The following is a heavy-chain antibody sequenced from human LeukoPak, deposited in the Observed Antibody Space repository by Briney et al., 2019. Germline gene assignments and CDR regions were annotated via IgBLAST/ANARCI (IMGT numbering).Heavy chain of an antibody. CDR1: GFSFSSYG. CDR3: ARDMSGYCSGGTCYGES. V-gene: IGHV3-72*01. D-gene: IGHD2-15*01. Sequence: PGGSLRLSCAASGFSFSSYGMHWVRQAPGKGLEWVGRTRNKANSYTTDYAASVKGRFTISRDDSKSSLYLQMNSLKTEDTAVYYCARDMSGYCSGGTCYGESWGQGTLVTVSS. J-gene: IGHJ4*02. CDR2: TRNKANSYTT.